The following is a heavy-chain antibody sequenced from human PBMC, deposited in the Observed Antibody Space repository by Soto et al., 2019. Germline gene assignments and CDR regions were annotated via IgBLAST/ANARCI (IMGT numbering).Heavy chain of an antibody. V-gene: IGHV3-49*04. Sequence: PGGSLRLSCTASGFTFGHYAMSWVRQAPGKGLEWVGFIRSKAYGGTTEYAASVKGRFTISRDDSKSIAYLQMNSLKTEDTAVYYCTTFGLYYYYGMDVWGQGTTVTVSS. D-gene: IGHD3-10*01. CDR3: TTFGLYYYYGMDV. CDR1: GFTFGHYA. CDR2: IRSKAYGGTT. J-gene: IGHJ6*02.